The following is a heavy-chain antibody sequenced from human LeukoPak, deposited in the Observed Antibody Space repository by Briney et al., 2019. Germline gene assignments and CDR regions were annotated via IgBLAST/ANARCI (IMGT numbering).Heavy chain of an antibody. D-gene: IGHD2-15*01. V-gene: IGHV4-34*01. CDR3: ARGRWGSNIAVVVAGRYAGFDY. CDR2: INHSGST. Sequence: SETLSLTCAVYGGSFSSYYWSWIRQPPGKGLEWIGEINHSGSTNYNPSLKSRVTISVDTSKNQFSLKLSSVTAADTAVYYCARGRWGSNIAVVVAGRYAGFDYWGQGTLVTVSS. CDR1: GGSFSSYY. J-gene: IGHJ4*02.